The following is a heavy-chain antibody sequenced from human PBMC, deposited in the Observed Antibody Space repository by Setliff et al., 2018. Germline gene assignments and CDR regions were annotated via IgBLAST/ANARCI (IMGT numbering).Heavy chain of an antibody. CDR2: INSDGSST. J-gene: IGHJ4*02. CDR1: GFTFSGYS. V-gene: IGHV3-74*03. Sequence: PGGSLRLSCAASGFTFSGYSMHWVRQAPGKGLVWVSGINSDGSSTKYADSVKGRCTISRDNAKNTLYLQLNSLRADDAAVYYCATSRTFDYWGQGILVTVSS. CDR3: ATSRTFDY.